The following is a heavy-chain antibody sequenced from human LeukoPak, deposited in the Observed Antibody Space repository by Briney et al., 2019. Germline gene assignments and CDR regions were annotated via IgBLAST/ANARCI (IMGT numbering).Heavy chain of an antibody. D-gene: IGHD3-22*01. CDR1: GGTFSSYA. V-gene: IGHV1-69*05. J-gene: IGHJ4*02. Sequence: VASVKVSCKASGGTFSSYAISWVRQAPGQGLEWMGGIIPVFGKANYAQKFQVRVTITTDKSTSTAYMELSSLRSEDTAVYYCARGSAFYDSSGYLSYYFDYWGQGTLVTVSS. CDR3: ARGSAFYDSSGYLSYYFDY. CDR2: IIPVFGKA.